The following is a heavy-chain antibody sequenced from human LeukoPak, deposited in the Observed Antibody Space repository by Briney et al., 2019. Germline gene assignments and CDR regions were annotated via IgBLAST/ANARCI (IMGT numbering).Heavy chain of an antibody. CDR1: GFTFSDYY. J-gene: IGHJ3*02. Sequence: PGGSLRLSCAASGFTFSDYYMSWIRQAPGKGLEWVSSISSSSSYIYYADSVKGRFTISRDNAKNSLYLQMNSLRAEDTAVYYCARDRGVVVAATPDAFDIWGQGTMVTVSS. D-gene: IGHD2-15*01. CDR2: ISSSSSYI. V-gene: IGHV3-11*06. CDR3: ARDRGVVVAATPDAFDI.